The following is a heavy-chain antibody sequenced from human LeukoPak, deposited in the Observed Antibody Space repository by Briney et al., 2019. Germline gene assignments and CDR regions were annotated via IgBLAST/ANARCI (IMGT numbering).Heavy chain of an antibody. D-gene: IGHD6-19*01. J-gene: IGHJ4*02. Sequence: PGGSLRLSCAASGFPFSSYGMHWVRQAPGKGLEWVAVIWYDGSNKYYADSVKGRFTISRDDSKNTLYLQMNSLRAEDTAVYYCATDISLAGPGYWGQGTLVTVSS. V-gene: IGHV3-33*01. CDR2: IWYDGSNK. CDR1: GFPFSSYG. CDR3: ATDISLAGPGY.